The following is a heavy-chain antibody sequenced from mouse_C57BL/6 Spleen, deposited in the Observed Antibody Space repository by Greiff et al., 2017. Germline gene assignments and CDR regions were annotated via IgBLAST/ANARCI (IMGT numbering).Heavy chain of an antibody. CDR3: AQGRSRFAY. Sequence: QVQLQQPGAELVRPGSSVKLSCKASGYTFTSYWMDWVKQRPGQGLEWIGNIYPSDSETHYNQKFKDKATLTVDKSSSTAYMQLSSLTSEDSAVYDCAQGRSRFAYCGQGTLVTVSA. V-gene: IGHV1-61*01. D-gene: IGHD1-1*01. CDR1: GYTFTSYW. CDR2: IYPSDSET. J-gene: IGHJ3*01.